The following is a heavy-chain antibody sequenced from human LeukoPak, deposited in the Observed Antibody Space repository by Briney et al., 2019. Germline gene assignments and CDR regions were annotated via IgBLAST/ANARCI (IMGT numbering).Heavy chain of an antibody. V-gene: IGHV4-39*02. D-gene: IGHD3-3*01. CDR3: ARESGP. CDR1: GGSISSSSYY. Sequence: SETLSLTCTVSGGSISSSSYYWGWIRQPPGKGLEWTGSIYYSGSTYYNPSLKSRVTISVDTSKNQFSLKLSSVTAADTAVYYCARESGPWGQGQWSPSLQ. J-gene: IGHJ3*01. CDR2: IYYSGST.